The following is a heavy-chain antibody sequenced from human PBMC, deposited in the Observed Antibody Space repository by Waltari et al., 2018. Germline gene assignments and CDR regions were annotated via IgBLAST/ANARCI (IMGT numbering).Heavy chain of an antibody. Sequence: EVQLVESGGGLVKPGGSLRLSCAASGFTFRSYSMNWVRQAPGKRLEWVSSISSSSRYIYYADSGKGRFTISRDNAKNSLYLQMNSLRAEDTAVYYCARDRGGWGTTGGSFDYWGQGTLVTVSS. CDR3: ARDRGGWGTTGGSFDY. V-gene: IGHV3-21*01. D-gene: IGHD1-1*01. CDR2: ISSSSRYI. CDR1: GFTFRSYS. J-gene: IGHJ4*02.